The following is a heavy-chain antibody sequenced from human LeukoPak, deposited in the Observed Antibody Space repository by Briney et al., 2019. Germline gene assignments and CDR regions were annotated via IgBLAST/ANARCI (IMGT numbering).Heavy chain of an antibody. J-gene: IGHJ5*02. D-gene: IGHD3-22*01. Sequence: GGSLRLSCAASRFTFRNYAMHWVRQAPGKGLEWVAVISSDGTNKDYADSVKGRFSISRDNSKNTLYLQMNRLRADDTAVYYCARETYYYDSSGSPWGQGTLVTVSS. CDR2: ISSDGTNK. V-gene: IGHV3-30*04. CDR3: ARETYYYDSSGSP. CDR1: RFTFRNYA.